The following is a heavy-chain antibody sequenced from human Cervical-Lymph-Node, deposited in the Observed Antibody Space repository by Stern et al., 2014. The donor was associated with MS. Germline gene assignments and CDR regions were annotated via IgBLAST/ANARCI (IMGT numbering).Heavy chain of an antibody. V-gene: IGHV1-69*01. CDR3: ASGGVTAYCNGGGCLGWVDP. D-gene: IGHD2-15*01. CDR2: SIPIFSRA. J-gene: IGHJ5*02. CDR1: GGTLST. Sequence: QVQLEESGPELMKPASTLKLSCTSSGGTLSTISWARQAPGQGPELMVASIPIFSRADDAQQYQGRVTITAIESTHTAYKELRNLRSDDAAVYSGASGGVTAYCNGGGCLGWVDPWGQGTLVTVSS.